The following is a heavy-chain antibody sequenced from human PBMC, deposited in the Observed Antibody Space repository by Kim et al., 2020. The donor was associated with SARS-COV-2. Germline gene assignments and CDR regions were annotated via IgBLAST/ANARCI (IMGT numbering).Heavy chain of an antibody. D-gene: IGHD3-22*01. CDR3: ARDHGSGSGLGY. CDR2: IYYSGST. CDR1: GGSISSGGYY. V-gene: IGHV4-31*03. Sequence: SETLSLTCTVSGGSISSGGYYWSWIRQHPGKGLEWIGYIYYSGSTYYNPSLKSRVTISVDTSKNQFSLKLSSVTAADTAVYYCARDHGSGSGLGYWGQGTLVTVSS. J-gene: IGHJ4*02.